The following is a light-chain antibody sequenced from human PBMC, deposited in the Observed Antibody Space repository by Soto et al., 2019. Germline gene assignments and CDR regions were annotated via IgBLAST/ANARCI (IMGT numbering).Light chain of an antibody. CDR3: QSYDSSLSGSYV. V-gene: IGLV1-40*01. CDR2: GNS. CDR1: SSHIGAGYD. J-gene: IGLJ1*01. Sequence: QSVLTQPPPVSGAPGQRVTISCTGSSSHIGAGYDVHWYQQLPGTAPKLLIYGNSNRPSGVPDRFSGSKSGTSASPAITGLQAEDEADYYCQSYDSSLSGSYVFGTGTKVTVL.